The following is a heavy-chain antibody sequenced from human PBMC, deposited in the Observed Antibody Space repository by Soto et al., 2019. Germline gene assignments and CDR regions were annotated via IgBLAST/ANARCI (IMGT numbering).Heavy chain of an antibody. CDR2: IIPLFGTL. CDR1: GGTFSNYG. D-gene: IGHD6-13*01. V-gene: IGHV1-69*01. CDR3: ATTPFNMASAGSYYFDS. J-gene: IGHJ4*02. Sequence: QVKLVQSGTEVKRPGSSVKVSCKASGGTFSNYGLSWVRQAPGHGLQWMGGIIPLFGTLHNAREFQDRVTITADQSTGTASMDLRSLTYDDTTVYFCATTPFNMASAGSYYFDSWGQGILVTVSS.